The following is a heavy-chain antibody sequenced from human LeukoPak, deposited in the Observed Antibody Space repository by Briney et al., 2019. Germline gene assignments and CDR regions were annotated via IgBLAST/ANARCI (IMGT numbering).Heavy chain of an antibody. V-gene: IGHV3-11*01. CDR1: GFTFSDYY. CDR3: ARVAAAHINYYYYYYMGV. J-gene: IGHJ6*03. CDR2: ISSSGSTI. D-gene: IGHD2-15*01. Sequence: GGSLRLSCAASGFTFSDYYMSWIRQAPGKGLEWVSYISSSGSTIYYADSVKGRFTISRDNAKNSLYLQMNSLRAEDTAVYYCARVAAAHINYYYYYYMGVWGKGTTVTVSS.